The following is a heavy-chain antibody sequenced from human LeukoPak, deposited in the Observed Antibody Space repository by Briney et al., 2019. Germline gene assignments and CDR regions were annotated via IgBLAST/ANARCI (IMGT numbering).Heavy chain of an antibody. Sequence: GGSLRLSCVASGFKISDYYIHWVRQAPGKGLEWAASVRQDGKLKFYADSVKARFTISRDNSKNTVFLQMDSLRAEDTAVYYCATSSGWYEYFQHWGQGTLVTVSS. D-gene: IGHD6-19*01. J-gene: IGHJ1*01. CDR3: ATSSGWYEYFQH. CDR2: VRQDGKLK. CDR1: GFKISDYY. V-gene: IGHV3-30*02.